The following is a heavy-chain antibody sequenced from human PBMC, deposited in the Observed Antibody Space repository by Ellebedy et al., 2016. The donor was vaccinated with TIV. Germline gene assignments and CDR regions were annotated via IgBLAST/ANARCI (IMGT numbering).Heavy chain of an antibody. CDR3: ARGSSGWMAIDY. CDR2: ISAYNGNT. J-gene: IGHJ4*02. Sequence: AASVKVSCKASGYTFSSYGMSWVRQAPGQGLEWMGWISAYNGNTNYAQKLQGRVTMTTDTSTSTAYMELRSLRSDDTAAYYCARGSSGWMAIDYWGQGTLVTVSS. D-gene: IGHD6-19*01. V-gene: IGHV1-18*01. CDR1: GYTFSSYG.